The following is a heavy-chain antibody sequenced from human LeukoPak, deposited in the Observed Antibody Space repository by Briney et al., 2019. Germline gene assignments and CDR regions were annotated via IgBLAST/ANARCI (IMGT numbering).Heavy chain of an antibody. CDR2: IYYSGTT. D-gene: IGHD3-22*01. V-gene: IGHV4-31*03. CDR3: ARGGYDSSGSSVYYFDY. Sequence: PSQTLSLTCTVSGDSINSGGYYWTWIRQHPGKGLEWIGYIYYSGTTYCNPSLKSRVTISVDTSKNQFSLNLSSPTAADTAVYYCARGGYDSSGSSVYYFDYWGQGTLVTVSS. CDR1: GDSINSGGYY. J-gene: IGHJ4*02.